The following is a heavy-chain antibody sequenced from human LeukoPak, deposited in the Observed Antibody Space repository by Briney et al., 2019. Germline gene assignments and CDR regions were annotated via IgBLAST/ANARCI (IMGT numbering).Heavy chain of an antibody. J-gene: IGHJ4*02. Sequence: AGSLTLSCAASRFTFSSYAMRWVRHAPGKGLEWVSAISGSGGSTYYADSVKGPFTIARHNSKNTLYLQMNSLRAEDTAVYYGAKDMYTYGPFDYWGQGTLVTVSS. CDR3: AKDMYTYGPFDY. V-gene: IGHV3-23*01. D-gene: IGHD5-18*01. CDR2: ISGSGGST. CDR1: RFTFSSYA.